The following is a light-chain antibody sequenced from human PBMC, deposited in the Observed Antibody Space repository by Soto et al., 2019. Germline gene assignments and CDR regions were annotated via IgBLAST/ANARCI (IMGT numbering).Light chain of an antibody. CDR2: AAS. V-gene: IGKV1-39*01. CDR1: QSISTY. CDR3: QQNYSPPRT. J-gene: IGKJ1*01. Sequence: DIQMTQSPFSLSASVGDRVTITCRASQSISTYLNWYQQKPGKAPKLLIYAASSLQSGAPSRFSGSGSGTDFTLTISSLQPEDFATYYCQQNYSPPRTFGQGTKVETK.